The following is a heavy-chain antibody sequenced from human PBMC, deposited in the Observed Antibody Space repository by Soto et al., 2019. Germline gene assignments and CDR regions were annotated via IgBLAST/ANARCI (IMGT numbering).Heavy chain of an antibody. CDR2: INPNSGGT. V-gene: IGHV1-2*04. D-gene: IGHD6-13*01. CDR3: ARGKYSSSWYEFDYYYGMDV. J-gene: IGHJ6*02. CDR1: GYTFTGYY. Sequence: ASVEVSCQASGYTFTGYYMHWVRQAPAQGLSWMGWINPNSGGTNYAQKFQGWVTMTRDTSISTAYMELSRLRSDDTAVYYCARGKYSSSWYEFDYYYGMDVWCQGSTVTSP.